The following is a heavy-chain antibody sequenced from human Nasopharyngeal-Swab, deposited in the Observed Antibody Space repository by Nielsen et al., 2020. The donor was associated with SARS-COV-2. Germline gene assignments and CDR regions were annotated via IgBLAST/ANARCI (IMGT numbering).Heavy chain of an antibody. D-gene: IGHD3-22*01. CDR3: ARGDDTTDYYEPFDS. V-gene: IGHV3-11*04. J-gene: IGHJ4*02. Sequence: GESLKISCEVSGFSVSYNYMSWVRQAPGKGLEWVSFISRGGESIYYADSVKGRFTISRDNAKNSVYLQMNSLRAEDSAVYYCARGDDTTDYYEPFDSWGQGTLVTVSS. CDR2: ISRGGESI. CDR1: GFSVSYNY.